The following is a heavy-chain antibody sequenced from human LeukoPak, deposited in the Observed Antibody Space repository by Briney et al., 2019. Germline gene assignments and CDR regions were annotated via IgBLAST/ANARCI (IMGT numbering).Heavy chain of an antibody. Sequence: GGSLRLSCAASGFSFSTYWMHWVRQAPGKGLVWVSRINSDGSSTTYADSVKGRFTISRDNAKNTLSLQMNSLRAEDTAVYYCAVGVGDHWGQGTLVTVFS. D-gene: IGHD3-10*01. J-gene: IGHJ4*02. CDR2: INSDGSST. CDR1: GFSFSTYW. CDR3: AVGVGDH. V-gene: IGHV3-74*01.